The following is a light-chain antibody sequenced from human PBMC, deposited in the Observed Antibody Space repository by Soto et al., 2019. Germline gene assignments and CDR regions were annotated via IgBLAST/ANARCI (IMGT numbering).Light chain of an antibody. CDR3: QQYDNLPSLT. CDR1: HDISNY. CDR2: DAS. Sequence: DFQMTQSPSSLSASVGDRVTITCQASHDISNYLNWYQQKPQKAPKLLIYDASNLEIGVPSRFSGNGSGTDFTFTISSLQPGDFATYYCQQYDNLPSLTFGGGTKVEIK. V-gene: IGKV1-33*01. J-gene: IGKJ4*01.